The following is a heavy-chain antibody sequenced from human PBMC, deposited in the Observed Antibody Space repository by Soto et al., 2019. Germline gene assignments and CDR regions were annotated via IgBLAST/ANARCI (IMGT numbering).Heavy chain of an antibody. CDR2: IIPILGIA. J-gene: IGHJ3*01. CDR3: AREEYYYGSGSYYDAFDF. Sequence: SVKVSCKASGGTFSSYTISWVRQAPGQGLEWMGRIIPILGIANYAQKFRGRVTITADKSTSTAYMELSSLRSEDTAGYYCAREEYYYGSGSYYDAFDFWSQ. D-gene: IGHD3-10*01. CDR1: GGTFSSYT. V-gene: IGHV1-69*04.